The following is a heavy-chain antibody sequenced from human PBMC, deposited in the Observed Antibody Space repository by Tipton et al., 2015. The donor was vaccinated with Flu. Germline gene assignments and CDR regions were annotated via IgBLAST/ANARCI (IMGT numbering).Heavy chain of an antibody. D-gene: IGHD2/OR15-2a*01. CDR1: GGSLSSYF. CDR2: IYPSGNT. CDR3: ARLSLSFNAFDI. V-gene: IGHV4-4*07. Sequence: TLSLTCTVSGGSLSSYFWSWIRQPAGKGLEWIGRIYPSGNTNYNPSLQSRVTMSVDTSRNQFSLSLTSVTAADTAVYYCARLSLSFNAFDISGQGTTVIVSS. J-gene: IGHJ3*02.